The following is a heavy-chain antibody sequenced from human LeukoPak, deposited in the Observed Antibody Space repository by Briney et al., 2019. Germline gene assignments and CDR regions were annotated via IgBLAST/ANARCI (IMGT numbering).Heavy chain of an antibody. D-gene: IGHD1-1*01. CDR1: GFTVSSNY. J-gene: IGHJ4*02. Sequence: PGGSLRLSCAASGFTVSSNYMSWVRQAPGKGLEWVSVIYSGGITYYADSVKGRFTISRDDSKSIAYLQMNSLKTEDTAVYYCIRGGANSPFDYWGQGTLVTVSS. CDR2: IYSGGIT. CDR3: IRGGANSPFDY. V-gene: IGHV3-66*01.